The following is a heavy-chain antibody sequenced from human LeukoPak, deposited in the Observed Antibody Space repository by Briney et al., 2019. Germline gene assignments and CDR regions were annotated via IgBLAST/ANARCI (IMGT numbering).Heavy chain of an antibody. D-gene: IGHD2-2*02. CDR3: ARDPGVPAAIRRGRWFDP. V-gene: IGHV4-34*01. CDR1: GGSFSGYY. CDR2: INHSGGT. J-gene: IGHJ5*02. Sequence: PSETLSLTCAVYGGSFSGYYWSWIRQPPGKGLEWIGEINHSGGTNYNPSLKSRVTISVDTSKNQFSLKLSSVTAADTAVYYCARDPGVPAAIRRGRWFDPWGQGTLVTVSS.